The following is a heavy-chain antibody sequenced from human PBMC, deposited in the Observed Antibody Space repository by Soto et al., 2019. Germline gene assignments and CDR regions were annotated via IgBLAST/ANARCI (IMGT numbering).Heavy chain of an antibody. CDR3: ARRHLAVAVSPWFDP. V-gene: IGHV2-26*01. CDR2: IDSSGEK. Sequence: QVTLKESGPVQVNPTETLTLRCTVSGLSITDSEMGVSWIRQPPGQPLEWLAHIDSSGEKSYRTFLKSRLAISKDTSKSQIVLTMTNMDPADTATYYCARRHLAVAVSPWFDPWGQGIPVTVSS. CDR1: GLSITDSEMG. D-gene: IGHD6-19*01. J-gene: IGHJ5*02.